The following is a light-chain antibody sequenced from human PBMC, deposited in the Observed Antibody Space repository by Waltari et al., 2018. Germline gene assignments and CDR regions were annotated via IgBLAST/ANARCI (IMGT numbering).Light chain of an antibody. CDR3: QQYNTYSS. CDR2: KAS. V-gene: IGKV1-5*03. Sequence: DIRMTQSPSSLSASVGDRVTITCRASQSISNWLAWYQQKPRKAPILLIYKASILKSGVPSRFSGGGSGTQFTLTISSLQPDDFATYYCQQYNTYSSFGQGTKLEIK. CDR1: QSISNW. J-gene: IGKJ2*01.